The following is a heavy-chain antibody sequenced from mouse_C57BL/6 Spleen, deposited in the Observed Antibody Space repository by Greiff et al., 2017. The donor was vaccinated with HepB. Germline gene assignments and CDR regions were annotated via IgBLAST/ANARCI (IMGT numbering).Heavy chain of an antibody. Sequence: VQLQQSGPELVKPGASVKISCKASGYAFSSSWMNWVKQRPGKGLEWIGRIYPGDGDTNYNGKFKGKATLTADKSSSTVYMQLSSLTSEDSAVYCCAREDSTRWYFDVWGTGTTVTVSS. CDR2: IYPGDGDT. CDR1: GYAFSSSW. CDR3: AREDSTRWYFDV. J-gene: IGHJ1*03. V-gene: IGHV1-82*01.